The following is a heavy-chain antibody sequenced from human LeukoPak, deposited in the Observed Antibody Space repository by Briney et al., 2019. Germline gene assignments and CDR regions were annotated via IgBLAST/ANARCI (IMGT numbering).Heavy chain of an antibody. J-gene: IGHJ3*02. CDR3: ASPRAIAAAGPTHAFDI. CDR2: IYPGDSDT. Sequence: GESLKISCKGSGYSFTSYWIGWVRQMPGKGLEWMGIIYPGDSDTRYSPSFQGQVTISADKSISTAYLQWSSLKASDTAMYYCASPRAIAAAGPTHAFDIWGQGTMVTVSS. V-gene: IGHV5-51*01. D-gene: IGHD6-13*01. CDR1: GYSFTSYW.